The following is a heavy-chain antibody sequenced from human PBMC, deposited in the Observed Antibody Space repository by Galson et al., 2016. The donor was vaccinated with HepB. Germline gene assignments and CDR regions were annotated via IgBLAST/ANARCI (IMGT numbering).Heavy chain of an antibody. V-gene: IGHV3-30*03. CDR1: GFTFSNYG. J-gene: IGHJ3*02. CDR2: ISSDGSTE. D-gene: IGHD3-22*01. CDR3: ATYYDTTGHYSRAFDI. Sequence: SLRLSCAASGFTFSNYGVQWVRQAPGKGLEWVAVISSDGSTEYYADSVKGRFSISEDNSRHTLSLQMNSMRAEDTALYYCATYYDTTGHYSRAFDIWGQGTMVTVSS.